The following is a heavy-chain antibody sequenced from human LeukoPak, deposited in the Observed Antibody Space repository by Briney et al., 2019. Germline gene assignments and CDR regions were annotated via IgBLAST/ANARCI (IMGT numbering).Heavy chain of an antibody. CDR3: AKHGYCSGISCFFDF. Sequence: PGGSLRLSCAASGFTFSSYAMSWVRQGPGKGLEWVSTISGSGGNTYYTDSVKGRFTISRENSKNTLYLQMNSLRAEDTALYYCAKHGYCSGISCFFDFWGQGTLVTVSS. J-gene: IGHJ4*02. CDR1: GFTFSSYA. V-gene: IGHV3-23*01. D-gene: IGHD2-2*03. CDR2: ISGSGGNT.